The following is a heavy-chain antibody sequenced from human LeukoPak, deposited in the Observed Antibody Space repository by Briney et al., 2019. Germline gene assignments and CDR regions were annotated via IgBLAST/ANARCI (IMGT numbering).Heavy chain of an antibody. CDR3: ARDLYYDSSGDAFDI. D-gene: IGHD3-22*01. CDR2: ISSSSSYI. J-gene: IGHJ3*02. CDR1: GFTFSSYA. V-gene: IGHV3-21*01. Sequence: PGGSLRLSCAASGFTFSSYAMSWVRQAPGKGLEWVSSISSSSSYIYYADSVKGRFTISRDNAKNSLYLQMNSLRAEDTAVYYCARDLYYDSSGDAFDIWGQGTMVTVSS.